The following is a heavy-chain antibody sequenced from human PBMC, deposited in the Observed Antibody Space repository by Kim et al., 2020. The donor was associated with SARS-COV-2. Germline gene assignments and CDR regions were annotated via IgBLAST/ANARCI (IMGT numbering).Heavy chain of an antibody. Sequence: GGSLRLSCTASGFTFISYWMSWVRQAPGKGLEWVANIKQDGRDKGYVDSVKGRLTISRDNAKNSLYLQMNGLRAEDTAVYYCAREGVGGFDYWGQGTLVTVSS. V-gene: IGHV3-7*01. CDR1: GFTFISYW. CDR2: IKQDGRDK. CDR3: AREGVGGFDY. D-gene: IGHD2-15*01. J-gene: IGHJ4*02.